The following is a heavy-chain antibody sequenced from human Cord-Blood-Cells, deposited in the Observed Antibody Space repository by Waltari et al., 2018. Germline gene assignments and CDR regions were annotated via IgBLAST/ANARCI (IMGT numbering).Heavy chain of an antibody. V-gene: IGHV1-69*09. CDR2: IIPILGIA. CDR1: GGTFSSYA. J-gene: IGHJ6*03. Sequence: QVQLVQSGAEVKKPGSSVKVSCKASGGTFSSYAISWVRQAPGQGLEWMGRIIPILGIANYAQKFQGRVTITADKSTSTAYMELSSLRSEDTAVYYCARYMRSYYYYYYMDVWGKGTTVTVSS. D-gene: IGHD1-26*01. CDR3: ARYMRSYYYYYYMDV.